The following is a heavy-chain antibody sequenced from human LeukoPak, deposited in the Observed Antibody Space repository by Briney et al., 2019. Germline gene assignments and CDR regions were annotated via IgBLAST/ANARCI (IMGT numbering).Heavy chain of an antibody. J-gene: IGHJ5*02. Sequence: PSETLSLTCVVSGASISSGGYSWSWIRQPPGKGLEWIGCIYHTGGTQYNPSLKSRVTMSVDTSKNQFPLNLNSVTAADTAVYYCARDMWGSSTWGQGTLVTVSS. D-gene: IGHD3-16*01. CDR3: ARDMWGSST. CDR1: GASISSGGYS. V-gene: IGHV4-30-2*01. CDR2: IYHTGGT.